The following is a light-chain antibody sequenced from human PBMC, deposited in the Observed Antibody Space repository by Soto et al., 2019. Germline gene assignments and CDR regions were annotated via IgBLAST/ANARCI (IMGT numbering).Light chain of an antibody. J-gene: IGKJ5*01. V-gene: IGKV1-9*01. CDR2: AAS. Sequence: DIQLTQSPSFLSASVGDRVTITCRASQGISSYLPWYQQKPGKAPKLLIYAASTLQSGVPSSFSGSGSGTEFTLTISSLQPEDFATYYCQQLDSYPITFGQGTRLEIK. CDR1: QGISSY. CDR3: QQLDSYPIT.